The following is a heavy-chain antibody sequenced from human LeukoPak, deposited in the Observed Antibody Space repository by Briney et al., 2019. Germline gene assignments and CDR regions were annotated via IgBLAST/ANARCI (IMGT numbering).Heavy chain of an antibody. Sequence: GGSLRLSCAASGFSISDYWMHWVRHAPGKGPIWVSRIKSDGSHTAYADSVKGRFTISRDNAKNTLSLQMNSLRAEDTAVYYCAREGVACVSSSCYVVAFDIWGLGTMVTVSS. D-gene: IGHD2-2*01. J-gene: IGHJ3*02. CDR2: IKSDGSHT. CDR3: AREGVACVSSSCYVVAFDI. V-gene: IGHV3-74*01. CDR1: GFSISDYW.